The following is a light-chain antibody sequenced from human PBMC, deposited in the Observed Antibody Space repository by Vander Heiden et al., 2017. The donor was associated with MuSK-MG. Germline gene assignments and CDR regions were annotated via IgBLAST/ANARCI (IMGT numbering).Light chain of an antibody. Sequence: QSVLTQPPSVSGAPGQRVTIPCTGSSSNIGAGYDVHWYQQLPGTAPKLLIYGNSIRPSGVPDRFSGSKSGTSASLAITGLQAEDEADYYCQSYDSSLSGSVVFGGGTKLTVL. V-gene: IGLV1-40*01. J-gene: IGLJ2*01. CDR1: SSNIGAGYD. CDR3: QSYDSSLSGSVV. CDR2: GNS.